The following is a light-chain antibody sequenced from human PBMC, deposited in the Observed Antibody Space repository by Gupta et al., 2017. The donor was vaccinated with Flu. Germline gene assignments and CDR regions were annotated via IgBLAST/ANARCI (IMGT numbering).Light chain of an antibody. Sequence: QSALTHPASVSGSPGQSITISCTGTSSDVGGYNYVSWYQHHPGKAPKLMIYEVINRPSGVSNRFSGSKSGNTASLTISGLQAEDEADYYCSSYTSSNSVEFGGGTKLTVL. CDR3: SSYTSSNSVE. CDR1: SSDVGGYNY. J-gene: IGLJ3*02. V-gene: IGLV2-14*01. CDR2: EVI.